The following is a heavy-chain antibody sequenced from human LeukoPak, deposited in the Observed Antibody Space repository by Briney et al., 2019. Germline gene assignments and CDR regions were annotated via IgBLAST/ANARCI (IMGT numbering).Heavy chain of an antibody. Sequence: SETLSLTCAVYGGSFSGYYWSWIRQPPGKGLEWIGEINHSGSTYYNPSLKSRVTISVDTSKNQFSLKLGSVTAADTAVYYCARVRIVGAIYFDYWGQGTLVTVSS. V-gene: IGHV4-34*01. CDR3: ARVRIVGAIYFDY. CDR1: GGSFSGYY. CDR2: INHSGST. D-gene: IGHD1-26*01. J-gene: IGHJ4*02.